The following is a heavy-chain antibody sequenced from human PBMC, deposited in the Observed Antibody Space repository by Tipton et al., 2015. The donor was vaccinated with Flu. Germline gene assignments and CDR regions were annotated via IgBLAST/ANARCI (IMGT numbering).Heavy chain of an antibody. Sequence: GLVKPSETLSLTCTVSGGSINRYYWSWIRQPPGKGLEWIGYIFYSGSTDYNPSLKSRVTKSVDTSKNHFSLRLSSVTAADTAVYYCARDSLLHSGGTSPYYDYAMDVWGQGTTVTVSS. J-gene: IGHJ6*02. CDR2: IFYSGST. D-gene: IGHD1-26*01. CDR1: GGSINRYY. V-gene: IGHV4-59*01. CDR3: ARDSLLHSGGTSPYYDYAMDV.